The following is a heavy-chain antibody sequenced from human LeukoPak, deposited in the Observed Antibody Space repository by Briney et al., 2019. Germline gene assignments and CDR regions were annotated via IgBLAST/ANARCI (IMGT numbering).Heavy chain of an antibody. CDR3: AKDPLGYFGSGTYYNA. J-gene: IGHJ4*02. CDR2: ISGSGSST. Sequence: GGSLRLSCAASGLTFSSYAMSWVRQAPGKGLEWVSTISGSGSSTYYADSVKGRFTISRDNSKNTLYLQMNSLRAEDTAVYYCAKDPLGYFGSGTYYNAWGQGTLVTVSS. CDR1: GLTFSSYA. D-gene: IGHD3-10*01. V-gene: IGHV3-23*01.